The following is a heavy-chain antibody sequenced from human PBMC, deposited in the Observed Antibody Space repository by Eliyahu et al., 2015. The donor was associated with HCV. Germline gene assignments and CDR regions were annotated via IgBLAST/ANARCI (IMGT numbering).Heavy chain of an antibody. V-gene: IGHV3-15*01. CDR2: XKSKTDGGXT. J-gene: IGHJ6*03. D-gene: IGHD3-10*01. CDR1: GXTFXKAX. Sequence: EVQLVESGGGLVKPGGSLRLSCXAXGXTFXKAXMSWVRQAPGKGXEWIGRXKSKTDGGXTDYAAPVKGRFTISRDDSKSTLYLQMNSLKTEDTAVYYCTTGAPGGFDYYLDVWGQGTTVTVSS. CDR3: TTGAPGGFDYYLDV.